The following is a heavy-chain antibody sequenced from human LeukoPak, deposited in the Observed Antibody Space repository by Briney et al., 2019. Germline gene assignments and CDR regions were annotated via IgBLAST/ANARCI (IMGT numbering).Heavy chain of an antibody. CDR3: TSQHGY. CDR1: GFTFGDYA. J-gene: IGHJ4*02. CDR2: IRSRAYGGTT. Sequence: GGSLRLSCTASGFTFGDYAMSWVRQAPGKGLEWVGFIRSRAYGGTTEYAASVKGRFTISRDDSRSIAYLQMNSLKTEDTAVYYCTSQHGYWGQGTLVTVSS. V-gene: IGHV3-49*04.